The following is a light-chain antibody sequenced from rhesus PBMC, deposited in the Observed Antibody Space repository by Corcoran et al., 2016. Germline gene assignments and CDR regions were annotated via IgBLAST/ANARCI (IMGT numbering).Light chain of an antibody. CDR3: QQYSNSPFT. J-gene: IGKJ4*01. Sequence: DIVMTQSPDSLAVSLGERVTINCKSSQSLLSSSNYKNYLAWYQQKPVQVPKLRIYWASTRESGVPNRLSGRWSWTDFPLTISGLQAEDVAVYYCQQYSNSPFTFGGGTKVEIK. CDR1: QSLLSSSNYKNY. CDR2: WAS. V-gene: IGKV4-1*01.